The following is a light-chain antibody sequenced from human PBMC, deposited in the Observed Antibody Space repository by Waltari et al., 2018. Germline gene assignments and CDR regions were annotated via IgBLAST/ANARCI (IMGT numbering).Light chain of an antibody. J-gene: IGKJ4*01. CDR1: ESVTSS. CDR3: HQYHNWPLT. CDR2: DAS. Sequence: EIVMTQSPATLSVSAGERVTLSCRARESVTSSLAWYQQRPGQAPRLPIYDASTRTTGVPARFSGSGSGTDFTLTISSLESEDFAVYYCHQYHNWPLTFGGGTKLEIK. V-gene: IGKV3-15*01.